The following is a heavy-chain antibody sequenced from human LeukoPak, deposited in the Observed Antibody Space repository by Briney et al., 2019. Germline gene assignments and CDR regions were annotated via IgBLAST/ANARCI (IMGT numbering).Heavy chain of an antibody. D-gene: IGHD3-10*01. V-gene: IGHV4-31*03. CDR1: GGSISSGGYY. J-gene: IGHJ4*02. CDR2: IYYSGST. CDR3: ARAAPDYGSGSYYKDY. Sequence: SQTLSLTCTVSGGSISSGGYYWSWIRQHPGKGLEWIGYIYYSGSTYYNPSLKSRVTISVDTPKNQFSLKLSSVTAADTAVYYCARAAPDYGSGSYYKDYWGQGTLVTVSS.